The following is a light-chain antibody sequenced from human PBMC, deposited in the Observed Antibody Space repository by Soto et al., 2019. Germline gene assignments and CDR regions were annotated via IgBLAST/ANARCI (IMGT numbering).Light chain of an antibody. CDR2: DVS. V-gene: IGLV2-14*01. CDR1: SSDVGGYNY. Sequence: QCVLTQPASVSGSPGQSITISCTGTSSDVGGYNYVSWYQQHPGKAPKLMIYDVSNRPSGVSNRFSGSKSGNTASLTISGLQAEDEADYYCSSYTSSSTYVVFGGGTKVTVL. J-gene: IGLJ2*01. CDR3: SSYTSSSTYVV.